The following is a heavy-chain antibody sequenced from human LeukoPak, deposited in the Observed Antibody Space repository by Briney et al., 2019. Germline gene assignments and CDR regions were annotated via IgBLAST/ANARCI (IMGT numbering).Heavy chain of an antibody. V-gene: IGHV3-74*01. CDR3: ARAPQIGFSGFDKNY. J-gene: IGHJ4*02. CDR2: INSDGSRI. CDR1: GFTLSDYW. D-gene: IGHD5-12*01. Sequence: GGSLRLSCAASGFTLSDYWMHWVREAPGKGLVWVSRINSDGSRIIYADSVKGRFTISRDNAKNTVYLQMNSLRADDTAVYFCARAPQIGFSGFDKNYWGQGTLVTVSS.